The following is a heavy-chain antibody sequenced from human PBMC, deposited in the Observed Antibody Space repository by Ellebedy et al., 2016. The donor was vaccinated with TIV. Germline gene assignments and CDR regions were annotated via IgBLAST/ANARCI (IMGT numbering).Heavy chain of an antibody. CDR1: GFIVSTNH. CDR2: YT. CDR3: AKGSFPFGDKSERIYSFQY. V-gene: IGHV3-53*04. D-gene: IGHD3-10*01. Sequence: GESLKISCTASGFIVSTNHMSWVRQAPGKGLEWVAGYTNYADSVKGRFTISTHNSRNTLYLQMTNLRTEDTAVYYCAKGSFPFGDKSERIYSFQYWGQGTLVTVSS. J-gene: IGHJ4*02.